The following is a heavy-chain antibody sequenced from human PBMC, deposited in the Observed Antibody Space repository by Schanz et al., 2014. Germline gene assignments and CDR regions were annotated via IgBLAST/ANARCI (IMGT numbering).Heavy chain of an antibody. Sequence: VQVVESGGGLVQPGGSLRLSCAASGFTFSNYWMTWVRQAPGKGLEWVAGISYDGSHKDYADSVKGRFTISRDNSKNTLYLQMNSLRAEDTAVYYCARDRQQLVGRIGYYYGMDVWGQGTTVTVSS. V-gene: IGHV3-30*03. CDR1: GFTFSNYW. CDR2: ISYDGSHK. D-gene: IGHD6-13*01. CDR3: ARDRQQLVGRIGYYYGMDV. J-gene: IGHJ6*02.